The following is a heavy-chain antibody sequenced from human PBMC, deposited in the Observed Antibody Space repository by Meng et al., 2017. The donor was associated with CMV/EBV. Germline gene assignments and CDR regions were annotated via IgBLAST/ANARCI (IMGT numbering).Heavy chain of an antibody. CDR2: IHDSGST. Sequence: SETLSLTCSVSGVSITNYYWSWIRQPPGKGLEWIGYIHDSGSTNYNPSLKSRVTIFLDRSKNQCSLGLSSVTAADTARYYCASGIQICSNPPTHYGMDVWGQGTTVTVSS. D-gene: IGHD5-18*01. CDR3: ASGIQICSNPPTHYGMDV. CDR1: GVSITNYY. V-gene: IGHV4-59*01. J-gene: IGHJ6*02.